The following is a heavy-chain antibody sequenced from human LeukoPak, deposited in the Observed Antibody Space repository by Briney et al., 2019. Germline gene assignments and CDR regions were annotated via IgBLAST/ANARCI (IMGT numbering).Heavy chain of an antibody. CDR2: FDPEDGET. Sequence: ASVKVSCKVSGYTLTELSMHWVRQAPGKGLEWMGGFDPEDGETIYAQKFQGRVTMTEDTSTDTAYMELSSLRSEDTAVYYCATDQYCSGGSCYRRYNWFDPWGQGTLVTVSS. D-gene: IGHD2-15*01. CDR3: ATDQYCSGGSCYRRYNWFDP. CDR1: GYTLTELS. V-gene: IGHV1-24*01. J-gene: IGHJ5*02.